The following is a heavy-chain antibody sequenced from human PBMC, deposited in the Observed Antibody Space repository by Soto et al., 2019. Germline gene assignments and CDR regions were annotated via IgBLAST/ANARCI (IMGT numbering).Heavy chain of an antibody. J-gene: IGHJ6*02. V-gene: IGHV1-69*01. D-gene: IGHD5-18*01. CDR1: GGTFSSYA. Sequence: QVQLVQSGAEVKKPGSSVKVSCKASGGTFSSYAISWVRQAPGQGLEWMGGIITIFGTANYAQKFQGRVTITADESTSTAYMELSSLRSEDTAVYYCARGYRGYSYGYDGMDVWGQGTTVTVSS. CDR2: IITIFGTA. CDR3: ARGYRGYSYGYDGMDV.